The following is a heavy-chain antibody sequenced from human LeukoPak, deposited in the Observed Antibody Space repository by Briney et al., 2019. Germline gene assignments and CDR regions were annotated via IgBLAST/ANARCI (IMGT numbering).Heavy chain of an antibody. Sequence: ASVKVSCKASEDTFNNYCIHWVRQAPGQGLEWMGIFDPSGFSTAYAQKFQGRVTMTRDTSTTTVYMDLNSLRSEDTAVYYCARMDDYFGSGNYYNVINYYYMDVWGKGTTVTVS. CDR2: FDPSGFST. CDR3: ARMDDYFGSGNYYNVINYYYMDV. V-gene: IGHV1-46*02. CDR1: EDTFNNYC. D-gene: IGHD3-10*01. J-gene: IGHJ6*03.